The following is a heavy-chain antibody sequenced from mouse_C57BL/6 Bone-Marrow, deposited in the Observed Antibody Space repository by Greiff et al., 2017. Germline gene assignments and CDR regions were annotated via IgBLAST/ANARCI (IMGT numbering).Heavy chain of an antibody. CDR3: ARPLRSYAMDY. V-gene: IGHV1-81*01. CDR1: GYTFTSYG. CDR2: IYPRSGNT. J-gene: IGHJ4*01. D-gene: IGHD1-1*01. Sequence: QVQLKQSGAELARPGASVKLSCKASGYTFTSYGISWVKQRTGQGLEWIGEIYPRSGNTYYNEKFKGKATLTADKSSSTAYMELRSLTSEVSAVYFCARPLRSYAMDYWGQGTAVTVSS.